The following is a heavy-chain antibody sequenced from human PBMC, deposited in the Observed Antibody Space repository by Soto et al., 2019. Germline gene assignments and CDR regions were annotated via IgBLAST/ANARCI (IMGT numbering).Heavy chain of an antibody. V-gene: IGHV1-18*04. D-gene: IGHD4-4*01. CDR2: ISPYNGDT. CDR1: GYTFTGYH. CDR3: ARENSDSLDY. J-gene: IGHJ4*02. Sequence: GASVKVSCKASGYTFTGYHIHWVRQAPGQGLEWMGWISPYNGDTNYAQKVQGIVTMTTDTSTSTAYMELRSLRSDDTAVYYCARENSDSLDYWGQGTLVTASS.